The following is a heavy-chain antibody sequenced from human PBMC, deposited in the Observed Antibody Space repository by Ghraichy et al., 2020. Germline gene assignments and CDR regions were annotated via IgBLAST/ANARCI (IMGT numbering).Heavy chain of an antibody. CDR2: IKQDGSAK. CDR1: GFTFSTYW. Sequence: GGSLRLSCAASGFTFSTYWMDWVRQAPGKGLEWVANIKQDGSAKYYADSVKGRFTISRDNAKNSLYLQMNSLRAEDTAVYYCAREAVCARDCWGQGALVSVSS. CDR3: AREAVCARDC. D-gene: IGHD2-15*01. V-gene: IGHV3-7*03. J-gene: IGHJ4*02.